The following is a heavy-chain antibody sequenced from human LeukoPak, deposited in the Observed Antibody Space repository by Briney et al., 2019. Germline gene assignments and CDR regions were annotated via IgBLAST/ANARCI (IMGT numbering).Heavy chain of an antibody. CDR2: ISRSSTTI. J-gene: IGHJ4*01. D-gene: IGHD6-13*01. V-gene: IGHV3-48*01. CDR3: ANSPYSSSLLDY. CDR1: GFTFSNYS. Sequence: GGSLRLACAGSGFTFSNYSMNWVRQAPGKGLEWVSYISRSSTTIYYADSVKGRFTISRDNAKKSLYLQMNSLRAEDTAVYYCANSPYSSSLLDYWGHGTLVTVFS.